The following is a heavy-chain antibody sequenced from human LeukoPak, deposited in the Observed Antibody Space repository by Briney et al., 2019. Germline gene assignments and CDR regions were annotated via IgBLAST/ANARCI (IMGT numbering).Heavy chain of an antibody. CDR3: AKHSSWIDY. V-gene: IGHV3-23*01. Sequence: GGSLRLSCAASGFTFSSCAMSWVRQAPGKGLEWVSVISSSGGSTYYADSVKGRFTISRDNSKNTLYLQMNSLRADDTAVYYCAKHSSWIDYWGQGTLVTVSS. CDR1: GFTFSSCA. CDR2: ISSSGGST. J-gene: IGHJ4*02. D-gene: IGHD6-13*01.